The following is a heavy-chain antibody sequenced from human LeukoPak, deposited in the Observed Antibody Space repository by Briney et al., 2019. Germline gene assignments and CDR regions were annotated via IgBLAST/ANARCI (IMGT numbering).Heavy chain of an antibody. J-gene: IGHJ4*02. D-gene: IGHD3-22*01. CDR1: GGSISSYY. Sequence: SETLSLTCTVSGGSISSYYWTWIRQPPGKGLEWIGYIYYSGCTNYNPSLKSRVTISVDTSKNQFSLKLNSVTAADTAVYYCARGGWHFDYWGQGTLVTVSS. CDR2: IYYSGCT. V-gene: IGHV4-59*01. CDR3: ARGGWHFDY.